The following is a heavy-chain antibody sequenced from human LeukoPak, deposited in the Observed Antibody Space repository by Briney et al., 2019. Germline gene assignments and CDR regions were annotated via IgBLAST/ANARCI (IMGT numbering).Heavy chain of an antibody. Sequence: SQTLSLTCTVSGGSISSGSYYWSWIRQPAGKGLEWIGRIYTSGSTNYNPSLKSRVTISVDTSKNQFSLKLSSVTAADTAVYYCARHISHCSSTSCYGKFDYWGQGTLVTVSS. J-gene: IGHJ4*02. V-gene: IGHV4-61*02. CDR1: GGSISSGSYY. CDR3: ARHISHCSSTSCYGKFDY. CDR2: IYTSGST. D-gene: IGHD2-2*01.